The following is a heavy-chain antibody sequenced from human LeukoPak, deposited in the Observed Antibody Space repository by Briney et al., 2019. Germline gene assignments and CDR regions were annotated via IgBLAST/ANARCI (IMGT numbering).Heavy chain of an antibody. V-gene: IGHV4-39*07. D-gene: IGHD3-3*01. CDR1: GGSISSSSYY. CDR2: IYYSGST. J-gene: IGHJ4*02. CDR3: APGTIFGVVI. Sequence: SETLSLTCTVSGGSISSSSYYWGWIRQPPGKGLEWIGSIYYSGSTYYNPSLKSRVTVSLDTSRNQFSLKLGSVTAADTAVYYCAPGTIFGVVIWGQGTLVTVSS.